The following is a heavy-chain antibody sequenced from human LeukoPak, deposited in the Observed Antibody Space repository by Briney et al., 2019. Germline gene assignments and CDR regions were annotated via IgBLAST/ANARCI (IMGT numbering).Heavy chain of an antibody. V-gene: IGHV3-74*01. D-gene: IGHD3-22*01. CDR2: ISDGGSTT. Sequence: GGSLRLSCAASGFTFSSYWMHWVRQAPGKGLVWVSRISDGGSTTTYADSAKDRFTISRDNAKNTLYLQMNGLRAEDTAVYYCSRSAYYDGSGNYYDYWGQGTLVTVSS. CDR1: GFTFSSYW. J-gene: IGHJ4*02. CDR3: SRSAYYDGSGNYYDY.